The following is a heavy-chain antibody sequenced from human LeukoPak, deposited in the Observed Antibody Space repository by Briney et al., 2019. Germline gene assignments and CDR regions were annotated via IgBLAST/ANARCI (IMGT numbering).Heavy chain of an antibody. D-gene: IGHD3/OR15-3a*01. Sequence: ASVKVSCKASGYTFTSYGISWVRQAPGQGLEWMGWISAYNGNTNYAQKLQGRVTMTTDTSTSTAYMELRSLRSDDTAVYYCARVVQSFLDWHYFDYWGQGTLVTVSS. CDR3: ARVVQSFLDWHYFDY. J-gene: IGHJ4*02. CDR1: GYTFTSYG. V-gene: IGHV1-18*01. CDR2: ISAYNGNT.